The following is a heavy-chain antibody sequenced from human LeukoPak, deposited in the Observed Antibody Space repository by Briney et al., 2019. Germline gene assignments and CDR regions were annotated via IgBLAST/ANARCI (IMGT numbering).Heavy chain of an antibody. Sequence: GGSLRLSCAASGFTFSSYLMSWVRQAPGKGLEWVANIKQDGSEKYYVDSVKGRFTISRDNAKNSLYLQMNSLRAEDTAVYYCARERQQLPQDYWGQGTLVTVSS. CDR3: ARERQQLPQDY. CDR1: GFTFSSYL. CDR2: IKQDGSEK. J-gene: IGHJ4*02. D-gene: IGHD6-13*01. V-gene: IGHV3-7*01.